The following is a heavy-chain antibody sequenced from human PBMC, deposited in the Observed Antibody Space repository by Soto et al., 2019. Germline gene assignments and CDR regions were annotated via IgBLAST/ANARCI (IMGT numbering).Heavy chain of an antibody. CDR2: INPSGGSI. Sequence: QVQLVQSGAEVKKPGASVKVSCKASGYTFTSYYMHWVRQAPGQGLEWMGIINPSGGSISYAQKSRGGVPMTRKRSPSTVGSRRSGLGLEAPAWNYVPRVRLGRGFFSYYYGMDVWGQGTTVTVSS. D-gene: IGHD3-22*01. V-gene: IGHV1-46*01. CDR3: PRVRLGRGFFSYYYGMDV. CDR1: GYTFTSYY. J-gene: IGHJ6*02.